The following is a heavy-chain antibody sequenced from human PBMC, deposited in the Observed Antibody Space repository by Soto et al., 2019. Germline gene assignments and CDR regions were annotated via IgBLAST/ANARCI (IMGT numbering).Heavy chain of an antibody. V-gene: IGHV3-9*01. CDR1: GFTFDDYA. CDR2: ISWNSGSI. D-gene: IGHD1-26*01. Sequence: EVQLVESGGGLVQPGRSLRLSCAASGFTFDDYAMHWVRQAPGKGLEWVSGISWNSGSIGYADSVKGRFTISRDNAKNSLYLQMHRLRAEDKALYYCAKGDSGSYVAACDIWGQGTMVTVSS. J-gene: IGHJ3*02. CDR3: AKGDSGSYVAACDI.